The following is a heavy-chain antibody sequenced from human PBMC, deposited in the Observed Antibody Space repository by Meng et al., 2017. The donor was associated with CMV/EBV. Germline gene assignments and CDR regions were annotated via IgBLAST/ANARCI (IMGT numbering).Heavy chain of an antibody. V-gene: IGHV4-39*07. CDR3: ARGIIAAAASSVDYYYYGMDV. CDR1: GGSISSSSYY. Sequence: GPLRPSCTVSGGSISSSSYYWGWIRQPPGKGLEWIGSIYYSGSTYYNPSLKSRVTISVDTSKNQFSLKLSSVTAADTAVYYCARGIIAAAASSVDYYYYGMDVWGQGTTVTVSS. J-gene: IGHJ6*02. D-gene: IGHD6-13*01. CDR2: IYYSGST.